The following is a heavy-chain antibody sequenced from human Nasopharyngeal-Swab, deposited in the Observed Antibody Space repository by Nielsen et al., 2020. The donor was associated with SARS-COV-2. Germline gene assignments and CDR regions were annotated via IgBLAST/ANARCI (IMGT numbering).Heavy chain of an antibody. Sequence: ASVKVSCKASGYTFTGYYMHWVRQAPGQGLEWMGWINPNRGGTNYAQKFQGWVTMTRDTSISTAYMELSRLRSGDTAVYYCARFGWGSTQHFDYWGQGTLVTVSS. CDR3: ARFGWGSTQHFDY. CDR1: GYTFTGYY. CDR2: INPNRGGT. V-gene: IGHV1-2*04. D-gene: IGHD7-27*01. J-gene: IGHJ4*02.